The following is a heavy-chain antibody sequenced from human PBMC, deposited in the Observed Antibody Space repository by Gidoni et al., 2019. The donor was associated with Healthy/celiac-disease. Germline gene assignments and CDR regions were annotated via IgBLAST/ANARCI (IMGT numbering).Heavy chain of an antibody. CDR3: ARAKRNWFDP. V-gene: IGHV4-34*01. J-gene: IGHJ5*02. CDR1: GGSFSGYY. CDR2: INHSGST. D-gene: IGHD1-1*01. Sequence: QVQLQPSGAGLLKPSETLSLTCAVYGGSFSGYYWSWIRQTPGKGLEWIGEINHSGSTNYNPALKSRVTISVDTSKNQFSLKLSSVTAADTAVYYCARAKRNWFDPWGQGTLVTVSS.